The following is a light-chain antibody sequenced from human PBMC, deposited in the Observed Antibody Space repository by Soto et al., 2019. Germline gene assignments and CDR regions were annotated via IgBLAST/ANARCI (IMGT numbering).Light chain of an antibody. J-gene: IGKJ1*01. V-gene: IGKV1-39*01. CDR2: AAS. Sequence: DIPMTQSPSSLSASVGDRVTITCRASQSISSYLNWYQQKPGKAPKLLIYAASSLQSGVPSRFSGSGSGTDFTLTISSLQPEDFATYYCQQSRTFGHGTKVEIK. CDR3: QQSRT. CDR1: QSISSY.